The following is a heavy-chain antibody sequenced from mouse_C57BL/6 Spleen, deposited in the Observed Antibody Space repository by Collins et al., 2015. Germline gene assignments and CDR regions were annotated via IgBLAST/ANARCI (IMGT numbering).Heavy chain of an antibody. CDR1: GYSFTGYY. CDR3: ARAGTLYYFDY. Sequence: EVQLQQSGPELVKPGASVKISCKASGYSFTGYYMHWVKQSHVKSLEWIGRINPYNGATSYNQNFKDKASLTVDKSSSTAYMELHSLTSEDSAVYYCARAGTLYYFDYWGQGTTLTVSS. V-gene: IGHV1-26*01. D-gene: IGHD3-3*01. J-gene: IGHJ2*01. CDR2: INPYNGAT.